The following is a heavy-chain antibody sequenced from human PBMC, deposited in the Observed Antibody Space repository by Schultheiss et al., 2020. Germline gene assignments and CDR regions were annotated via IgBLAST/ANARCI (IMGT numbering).Heavy chain of an antibody. V-gene: IGHV4-61*01. CDR2: IYYSGST. J-gene: IGHJ6*02. CDR1: GGSISSGSYY. CDR3: ARAEDSYYYYGMDV. Sequence: SETLSLTCTVSGGSISSGSYYWSWIRQPPGKGLEWIGYIYYSGSTNYNPSLKSRVTISVDTSKNQFSLKLSSVTAADTAVYYCARAEDSYYYYGMDVWGQGTTVTVS.